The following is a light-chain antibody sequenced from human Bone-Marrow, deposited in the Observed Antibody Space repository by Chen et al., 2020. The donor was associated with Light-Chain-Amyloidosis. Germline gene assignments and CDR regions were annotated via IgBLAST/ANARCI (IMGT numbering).Light chain of an antibody. CDR1: QDIGNY. J-gene: IGKJ1*01. CDR3: QEYDDAPWT. V-gene: IGKV1-27*01. CDR2: DAS. Sequence: DIQMTQSPSSLSASVGDRVTVTCRSCQDIGNYLAWYHQKPGTVPKLLVYDASDLESGVPSRVSARGSGADFTLTISSLQREDVGTYYCQEYDDAPWTFGQGTKVEIK.